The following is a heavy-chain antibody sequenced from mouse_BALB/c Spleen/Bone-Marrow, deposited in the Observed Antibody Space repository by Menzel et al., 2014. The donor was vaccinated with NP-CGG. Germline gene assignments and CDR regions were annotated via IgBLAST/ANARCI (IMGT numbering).Heavy chain of an antibody. CDR3: ARGTTALRYFDV. Sequence: EVHLVESGGGLVQPGGSRKLSCAASGFTFSSFGMHWVRQAPEKGLEWVAYINGGSNTIYYADTVKGRFTISRDNPKNTLFLQMTSQRSEDTAMYFCARGTTALRYFDVWGAGTTVTVSS. CDR1: GFTFSSFG. CDR2: INGGSNTI. V-gene: IGHV5-17*02. D-gene: IGHD1-2*01. J-gene: IGHJ1*01.